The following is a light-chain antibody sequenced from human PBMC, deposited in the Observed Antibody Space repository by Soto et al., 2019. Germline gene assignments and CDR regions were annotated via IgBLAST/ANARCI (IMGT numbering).Light chain of an antibody. Sequence: EIVLTQSPATLSLSPGERATLSCRASQSVSTYLAWYQQKPGQAPRLLIYDASNRATGIPARFSGSGSGTDFTLAISSLEPEDFAVYYCQQRTKWPPTFVQGTKVEVK. CDR1: QSVSTY. CDR3: QQRTKWPPT. CDR2: DAS. V-gene: IGKV3-11*01. J-gene: IGKJ1*01.